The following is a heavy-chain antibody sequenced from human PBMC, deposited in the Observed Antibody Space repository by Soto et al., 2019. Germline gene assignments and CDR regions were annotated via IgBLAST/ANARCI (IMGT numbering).Heavy chain of an antibody. J-gene: IGHJ6*03. CDR3: ARRARPDFYYMDV. CDR2: ISSNGVGT. V-gene: IGHV3-64*01. CDR1: GFTLSGYA. Sequence: PGGSLSLSCAASGFTLSGYAMDWVRQAPGKGLEYVSGISSNGVGTYYANSVQGRLTISRDNSKNTVYLQMGSLRPEDTAVYYCARRARPDFYYMDVWGKGTTVTVSS. D-gene: IGHD6-6*01.